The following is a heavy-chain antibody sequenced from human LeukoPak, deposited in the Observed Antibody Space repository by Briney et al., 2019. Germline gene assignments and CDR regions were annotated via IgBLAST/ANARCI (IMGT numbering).Heavy chain of an antibody. V-gene: IGHV3-30*02. J-gene: IGHJ4*02. D-gene: IGHD5-24*01. CDR1: GFTFSSYG. CDR2: IRYDGSNK. CDR3: AKDESPRPRRDGYNDFDY. Sequence: GSLRLSCAASGFTFSSYGMHWVRQAPGKGLEWVAFIRYDGSNKYYADSVKGRFTISRDNSKNTLYLQMNSLRAEDTAVYYCAKDESPRPRRDGYNDFDYWGQGTLVTVSS.